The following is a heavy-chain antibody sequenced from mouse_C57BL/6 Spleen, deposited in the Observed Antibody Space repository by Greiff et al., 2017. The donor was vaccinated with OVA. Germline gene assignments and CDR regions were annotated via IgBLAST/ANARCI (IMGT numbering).Heavy chain of an antibody. Sequence: VQLQQSGAELVKPGASVKLSCTASGFNIKDYYMHWVKQRTEQGLEWIGRIDPEDGEPKSAPKYQGKATITADKSSNTAYLQLRSLTSEYTAVYYWANGSSSNWYFDVWGTGTTVTVSS. J-gene: IGHJ1*03. CDR1: GFNIKDYY. CDR2: IDPEDGEP. D-gene: IGHD1-1*01. CDR3: ANGSSSNWYFDV. V-gene: IGHV14-2*01.